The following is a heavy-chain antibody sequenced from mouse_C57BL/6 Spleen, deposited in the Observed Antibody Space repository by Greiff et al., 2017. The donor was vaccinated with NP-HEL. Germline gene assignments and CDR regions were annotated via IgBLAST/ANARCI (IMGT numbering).Heavy chain of an antibody. Sequence: QVQLQQPGTELVKPGASVKLSCKASGYTFTSYWMHWVKQRPGQGLEWIGNINPSNGGTNYNEKFKSKATLTVYKSSSTAYMQLSSLTSEDSAVYYCARPFGYGSSYNWYFDVWGTGTTVTVSS. D-gene: IGHD1-1*01. V-gene: IGHV1-53*01. CDR1: GYTFTSYW. CDR2: INPSNGGT. J-gene: IGHJ1*03. CDR3: ARPFGYGSSYNWYFDV.